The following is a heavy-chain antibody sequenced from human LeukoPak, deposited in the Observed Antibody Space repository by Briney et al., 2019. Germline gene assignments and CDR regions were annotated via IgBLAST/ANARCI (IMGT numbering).Heavy chain of an antibody. J-gene: IGHJ4*02. CDR2: IYYSGST. Sequence: SSETLSLTCTVSGGSISSGGYYWSWIRQHPGKGLEWIGYIYYSGSTNYNPSLKSRVTISVDTSKNQFSLKLSSVTAADTAVYYCARGDSSGYRSAFDYWGQGTLVTVSS. CDR3: ARGDSSGYRSAFDY. D-gene: IGHD3-22*01. CDR1: GGSISSGGYY. V-gene: IGHV4-61*08.